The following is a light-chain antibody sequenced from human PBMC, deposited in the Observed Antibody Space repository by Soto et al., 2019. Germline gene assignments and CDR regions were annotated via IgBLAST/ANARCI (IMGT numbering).Light chain of an antibody. CDR2: SAS. CDR1: QSVDTN. CDR3: QQYYNWPPCT. V-gene: IGKV3-15*01. Sequence: EVVMTQSPATLSVSPGDRATLSCRASQSVDTNVVWYQQKPGQPPRLLVHSASIRATGVPARFTGIGSGTDFTLTISGLQSDDFAIYYCQQYYNWPPCTFGQGTRLQIK. J-gene: IGKJ2*02.